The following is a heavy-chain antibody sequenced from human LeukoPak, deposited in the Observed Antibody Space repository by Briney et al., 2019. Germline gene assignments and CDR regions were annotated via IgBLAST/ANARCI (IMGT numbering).Heavy chain of an antibody. CDR1: GGSISSGGYS. D-gene: IGHD3-22*01. CDR3: ASTVSYYYYYMDV. CDR2: IYYSGST. J-gene: IGHJ6*03. Sequence: SQTLSLTCAVPGGSISSGGYSWIWTRQPPGKGLEWIGYIYYSGSTYYIPSLKSRVTISVDTSKNQFSLKLSSVTAADTAVYYCASTVSYYYYYMDVWGRGTTVTVSS. V-gene: IGHV4-30-4*07.